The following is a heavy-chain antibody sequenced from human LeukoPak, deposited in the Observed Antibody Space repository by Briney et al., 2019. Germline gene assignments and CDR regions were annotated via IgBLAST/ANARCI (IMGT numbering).Heavy chain of an antibody. V-gene: IGHV1-69*04. CDR2: IIPILGIA. Sequence: ASVKVSCKASGGTFSSYAISWVRQAPGQGLEWMGRIIPILGIANYAQKFQGRVTITADKSTSTAYMELSSLRSEDTAVCYCASLLNYYDSSGYKSLDYWGQGTLVTVSS. CDR3: ASLLNYYDSSGYKSLDY. CDR1: GGTFSSYA. J-gene: IGHJ4*02. D-gene: IGHD3-22*01.